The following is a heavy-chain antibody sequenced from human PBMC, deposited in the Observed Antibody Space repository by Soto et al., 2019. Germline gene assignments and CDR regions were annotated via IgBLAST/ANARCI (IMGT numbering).Heavy chain of an antibody. CDR1: GFTFSDYY. CDR3: VRGNFYYGMDV. V-gene: IGHV3-11*01. CDR2: MSGSGDAI. Sequence: GGSLRLSCTTSGFTFSDYYMTWVRQAPGKGLEWISYMSGSGDAIYYADSVKGRFAISRDNAKNSLHLEMNSLRVEDTAMYYCVRGNFYYGMDVWGQGTTVTVSS. J-gene: IGHJ6*02.